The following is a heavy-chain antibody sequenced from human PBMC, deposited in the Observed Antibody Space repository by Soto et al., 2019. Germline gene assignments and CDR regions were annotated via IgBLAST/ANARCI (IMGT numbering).Heavy chain of an antibody. CDR3: ARAQGNTYYDILTGPHYGMDV. CDR1: GGTFSSYA. CDR2: IIPIFGTA. J-gene: IGHJ6*02. D-gene: IGHD3-9*01. V-gene: IGHV1-69*13. Sequence: SVKVSCKASGGTFSSYAISWVRQAPGQGLEWMGGIIPIFGTANYAQKFQGRVTITADESTSTAYMELSSLRSEDTAVYYCARAQGNTYYDILTGPHYGMDVWGQGTTVTVSS.